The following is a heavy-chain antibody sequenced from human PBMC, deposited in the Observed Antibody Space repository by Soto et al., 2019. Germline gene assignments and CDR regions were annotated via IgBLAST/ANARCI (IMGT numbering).Heavy chain of an antibody. CDR2: ISAYNGNT. V-gene: IGHV1-18*04. Sequence: ASVKVSCKASGYTFTSYGISWVRQAPGQGLEWMGWISAYNGNTNYAQKLQGRVTMTTDTSTSTAYTELRSLRSDDTAVYYCARYLNYGGNADWGQGTLVTVSS. D-gene: IGHD4-17*01. CDR3: ARYLNYGGNAD. J-gene: IGHJ4*02. CDR1: GYTFTSYG.